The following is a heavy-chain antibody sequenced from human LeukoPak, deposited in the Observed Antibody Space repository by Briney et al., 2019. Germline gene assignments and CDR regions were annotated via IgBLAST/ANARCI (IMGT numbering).Heavy chain of an antibody. CDR2: IRGDESRK. CDR3: ARDANYHVSSAYYDAFDI. Sequence: GGSLRLSRAAFGFSFSNYWMTWLRQAPGKELEWVASIRGDESRKYYLDSVTGRFTISRDNAKNSLYLQMNSLRAEDTAVYYCARDANYHVSSAYYDAFDIWGQGTMVTVSS. V-gene: IGHV3-7*01. J-gene: IGHJ3*02. CDR1: GFSFSNYW. D-gene: IGHD3-22*01.